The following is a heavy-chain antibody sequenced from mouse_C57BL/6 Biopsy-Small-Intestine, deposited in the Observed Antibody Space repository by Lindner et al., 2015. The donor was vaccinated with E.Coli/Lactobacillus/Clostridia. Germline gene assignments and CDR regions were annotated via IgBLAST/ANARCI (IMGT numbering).Heavy chain of an antibody. V-gene: IGHV14-2*01. CDR1: GFNIKDYY. D-gene: IGHD2-12*01. CDR2: IDPEDGET. J-gene: IGHJ1*03. Sequence: VQLQESGAELVKPGASVKLSCTASGFNIKDYYMHWVKQGTEQGLEWIGRIDPEDGETKYAPKFQGKATITADTSSNTAYLQLSSLTSGDTAVYYCARGYSYWYFDVWGTGTTVTVSS. CDR3: ARGYSYWYFDV.